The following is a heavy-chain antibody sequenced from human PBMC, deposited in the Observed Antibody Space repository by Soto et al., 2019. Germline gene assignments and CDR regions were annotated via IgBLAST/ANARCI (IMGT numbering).Heavy chain of an antibody. CDR3: ARVTRYSSSSGYYYGMDV. D-gene: IGHD6-6*01. CDR2: IWYDGSNK. J-gene: IGHJ6*02. CDR1: GFTFSSYG. V-gene: IGHV3-33*01. Sequence: PGGSLRLSCAASGFTFSSYGMHWVRQAPGKGLEWVAVIWYDGSNKYYADSVKGRFTISRDNSKHTLYLQMNSLRAEDTAVYYCARVTRYSSSSGYYYGMDVWGQGTTVTVSS.